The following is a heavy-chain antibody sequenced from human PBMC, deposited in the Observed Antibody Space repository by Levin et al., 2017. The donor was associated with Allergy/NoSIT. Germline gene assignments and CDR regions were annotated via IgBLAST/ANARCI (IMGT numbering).Heavy chain of an antibody. Sequence: GESLKISCAASGFTFSSYAMSWVRQAPGKGLEWVSAISGSGGSTYYADSVKGRFTISRDNSKNTLYLQMNSLRAEDTAVYYCAKDRLRYLMGPGGFDYWGQGTLVTVSS. J-gene: IGHJ4*02. CDR2: ISGSGGST. CDR1: GFTFSSYA. D-gene: IGHD3-9*01. V-gene: IGHV3-23*01. CDR3: AKDRLRYLMGPGGFDY.